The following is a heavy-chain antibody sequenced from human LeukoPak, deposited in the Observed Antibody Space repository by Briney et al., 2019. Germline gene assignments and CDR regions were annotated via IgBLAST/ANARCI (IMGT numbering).Heavy chain of an antibody. CDR3: ARHRYYYRSGSYYGAPYYMVV. Sequence: SETLSLTCTVSGGSFSSYYWSWIRQHPGKGLERIGSIYYSGSTYYNPSLKSRVTISVDTSKNQFSLKRSSVTAADRAVYYCARHRYYYRSGSYYGAPYYMVVWGKGTTVTISS. D-gene: IGHD3-10*01. V-gene: IGHV4-39*01. J-gene: IGHJ6*03. CDR2: IYYSGST. CDR1: GGSFSSYY.